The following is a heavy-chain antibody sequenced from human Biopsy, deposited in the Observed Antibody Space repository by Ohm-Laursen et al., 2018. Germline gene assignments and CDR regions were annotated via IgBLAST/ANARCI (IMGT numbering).Heavy chain of an antibody. CDR3: ARDYDTSGYYYVS. Sequence: SETLSLTCTVSGGSISNNNYYWGWIRQPPGKGLEWIGSIFYRGSTHYKPSLKSRVNISVDTSKNQFSLKLNSMTAADTAVYYCARDYDTSGYYYVSWGQGTLVTVSS. D-gene: IGHD3-22*01. CDR2: IFYRGST. CDR1: GGSISNNNYY. V-gene: IGHV4-39*01. J-gene: IGHJ5*02.